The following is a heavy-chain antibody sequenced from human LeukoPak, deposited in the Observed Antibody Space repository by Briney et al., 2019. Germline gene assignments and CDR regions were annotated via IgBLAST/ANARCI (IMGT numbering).Heavy chain of an antibody. J-gene: IGHJ4*02. CDR1: KFTFSHYG. V-gene: IGHV3-30*18. Sequence: GGSLRLSCTASKFTFSHYGMQWVRQAPGKGLEWVAVISSDGSIKIYADSVKGRFTLSRDNSINTVDLQTNSLRAEDTAVYYCVKEYHSRGFGAYFDYWGQGTLVTVSS. CDR2: ISSDGSIK. D-gene: IGHD3-3*01. CDR3: VKEYHSRGFGAYFDY.